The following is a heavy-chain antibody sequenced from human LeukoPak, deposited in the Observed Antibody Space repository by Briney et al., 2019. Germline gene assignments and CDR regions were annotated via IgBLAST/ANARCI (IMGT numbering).Heavy chain of an antibody. D-gene: IGHD3-10*01. V-gene: IGHV7-4-1*02. CDR1: GYTFTSYD. CDR2: INTNTGNP. Sequence: ASVKVSCKASGYTFTSYDINWVRQAPGQGLEWMGWINTNTGNPTYAQGFAGRFVFSLDTSVSTAYLQISSLKAEDTAVYYCAGQGPLLWFGELSGDDAFDIWGQGTMVTVSS. J-gene: IGHJ3*02. CDR3: AGQGPLLWFGELSGDDAFDI.